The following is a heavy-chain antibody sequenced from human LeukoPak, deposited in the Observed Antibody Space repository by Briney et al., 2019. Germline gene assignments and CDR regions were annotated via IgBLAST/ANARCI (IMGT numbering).Heavy chain of an antibody. D-gene: IGHD1-14*01. CDR1: GFTFSGYA. J-gene: IGHJ4*02. CDR3: AKLHNLNSDY. CDR2: IRVSGGNT. Sequence: SGGSLRLSCAASGFTFSGYAMNWVRQAPGKGLECVSTIRVSGGNTYYAGSVKGRFTISRDNSKNTLYLKMNSLRAEDTAVYYCAKLHNLNSDYWGQGTLVTVSS. V-gene: IGHV3-23*01.